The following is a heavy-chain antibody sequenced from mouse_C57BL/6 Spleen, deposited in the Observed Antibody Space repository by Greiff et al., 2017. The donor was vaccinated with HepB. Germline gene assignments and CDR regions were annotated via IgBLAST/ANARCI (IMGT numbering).Heavy chain of an antibody. V-gene: IGHV1-52*01. CDR3: ARGNYDGYYDWYFDV. J-gene: IGHJ1*03. CDR2: IDPSDSET. CDR1: GYTFTSYW. D-gene: IGHD2-3*01. Sequence: VQLQQSGAELVRPGSSVKLSCKASGYTFTSYWMHWVKQRPIQGLEWIGNIDPSDSETHYNQKFKDKATLTVDKSSSTAYMQLSSLTSEDSAVYYCARGNYDGYYDWYFDVWGTGTTVTVSS.